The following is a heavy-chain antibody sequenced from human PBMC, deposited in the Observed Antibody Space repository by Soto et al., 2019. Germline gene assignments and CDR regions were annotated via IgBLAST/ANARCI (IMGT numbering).Heavy chain of an antibody. CDR1: GFTFSRYA. D-gene: IGHD4-17*01. CDR3: ARADYGDYFRYFDY. CDR2: ISGSGGST. V-gene: IGHV3-23*01. Sequence: GGSLRLSCAASGFTFSRYAMSWVRQAPGKGLEWVSAISGSGGSTYYADSVKGRFTISRDNSKNTLYLQMNSLRAEDTAVYYCARADYGDYFRYFDYWGQGTLVTVSS. J-gene: IGHJ4*02.